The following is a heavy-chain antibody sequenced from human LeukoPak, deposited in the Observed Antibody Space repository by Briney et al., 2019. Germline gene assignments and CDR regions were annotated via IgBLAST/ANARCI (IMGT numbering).Heavy chain of an antibody. V-gene: IGHV4-31*03. CDR1: GGSISSGGYY. D-gene: IGHD3-16*01. CDR2: IYYSGST. J-gene: IGHJ5*02. CDR3: VTGALGPENWFDP. Sequence: SETLSLTCTVSGGSISSGGYYWSWLRQHPGKGLEWIGYIYYSGSTHYNPSLKSRVTMSVDTSKNQFSLKLSSVTAADTAVYYCVTGALGPENWFDPWGQGTLVTVSS.